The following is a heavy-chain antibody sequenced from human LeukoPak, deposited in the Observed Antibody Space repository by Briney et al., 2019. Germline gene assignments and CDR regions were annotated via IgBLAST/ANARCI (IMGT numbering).Heavy chain of an antibody. CDR3: ARQRGSYSFDY. D-gene: IGHD1-26*01. J-gene: IGHJ4*02. V-gene: IGHV3-7*01. CDR1: GFTFSGYW. CDR2: IKQDGSEK. Sequence: GGSLRLSCAASGFTFSGYWMSRVRQAPGKGLEWVANIKQDGSEKYYVDSVKGRFTISRDNAKNSLYLQMNSLRAEDTAVYYCARQRGSYSFDYWGQGTLVTVSS.